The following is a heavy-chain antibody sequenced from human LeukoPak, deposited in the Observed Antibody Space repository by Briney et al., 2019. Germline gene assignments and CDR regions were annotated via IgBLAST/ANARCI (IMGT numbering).Heavy chain of an antibody. D-gene: IGHD1-26*01. Sequence: SETLSLTCTVSGGSISSYYWSWIRQPAGKGLEWTGRIYTSGSTNYNPSLKSRVTMSVDTSKNQFSLKLSSVTAADTAVYYCARIVGATGHYYFDYWGQGTLVTVSS. CDR3: ARIVGATGHYYFDY. J-gene: IGHJ4*02. CDR2: IYTSGST. CDR1: GGSISSYY. V-gene: IGHV4-4*07.